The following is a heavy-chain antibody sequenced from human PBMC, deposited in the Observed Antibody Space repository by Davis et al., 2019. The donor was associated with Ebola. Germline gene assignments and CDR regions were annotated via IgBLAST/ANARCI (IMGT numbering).Heavy chain of an antibody. CDR2: IKKDGSEK. D-gene: IGHD6-19*01. J-gene: IGHJ5*02. CDR3: AKDSGWQMSP. Sequence: GESLKISCAASGFTFSSYWMSWVRQAPGKGLEWVANIKKDGSEKYYVDSVKGRFTISRDNARNSVYLQMNNLRGEDTAVYYCAKDSGWQMSPWGQGTLVTVSS. V-gene: IGHV3-7*01. CDR1: GFTFSSYW.